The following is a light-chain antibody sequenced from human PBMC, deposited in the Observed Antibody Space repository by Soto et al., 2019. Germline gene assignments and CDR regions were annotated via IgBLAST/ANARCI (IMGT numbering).Light chain of an antibody. V-gene: IGKV3-15*01. J-gene: IGKJ1*01. Sequence: ILMTQSPATVSVSPGESATLSCRASQNIYYNAAWYQQRPGQALRLLIYRASTRAPGVPARFSGSGSGTEFTLTISSLQPEDFTVYSCLQYHNLWAFGQGTKVDIK. CDR2: RAS. CDR3: LQYHNLWA. CDR1: QNIYYN.